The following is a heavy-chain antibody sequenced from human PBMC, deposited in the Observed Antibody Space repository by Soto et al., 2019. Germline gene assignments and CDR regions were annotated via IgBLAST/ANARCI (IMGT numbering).Heavy chain of an antibody. CDR3: ARDPGGMDV. D-gene: IGHD3-10*01. CDR2: ISSSSSYI. CDR1: GFTFSSYS. V-gene: IGHV3-21*01. J-gene: IGHJ6*02. Sequence: EVQLVESGGGLLKSGGSLRLSCAASGFTFSSYSMNWVRQAPGKGLEWVSSISSSSSYIYYADSVKGRFTISRDNAKNSLYLQMNSLRAEDTAVYYCARDPGGMDVWGQGTTVTVSS.